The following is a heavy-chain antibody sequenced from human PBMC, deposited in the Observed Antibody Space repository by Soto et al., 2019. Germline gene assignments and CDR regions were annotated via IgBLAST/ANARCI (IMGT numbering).Heavy chain of an antibody. V-gene: IGHV3-30-3*01. Sequence: QVQLVESGGGVVQPGGSLRLSCAASGFTFSSYAMHWVRQAPGKGLEWVAVISDDGSNKYYADSVKGRFTISRDNSKNPLYLQMNSLRAEDTAVYYCAREDPPGPYYYYGRDVWGQGTTVTVSS. CDR1: GFTFSSYA. J-gene: IGHJ6*02. CDR3: AREDPPGPYYYYGRDV. CDR2: ISDDGSNK.